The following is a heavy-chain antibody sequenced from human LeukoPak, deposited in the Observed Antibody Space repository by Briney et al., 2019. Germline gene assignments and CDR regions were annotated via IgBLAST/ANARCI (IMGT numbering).Heavy chain of an antibody. CDR3: ARDYGGSDFDY. D-gene: IGHD3-16*01. CDR1: GFSFSAYW. V-gene: IGHV3-7*01. J-gene: IGHJ4*02. CDR2: INQDGSEK. Sequence: GGSLRLSCAVSGFSFSAYWMNWVRRPPGKWLEWVANINQDGSEKHYVDSVKGRFTISRDNAKNSLYLQINSLSAEDTAVYYCARDYGGSDFDYWGQGTLVTVSS.